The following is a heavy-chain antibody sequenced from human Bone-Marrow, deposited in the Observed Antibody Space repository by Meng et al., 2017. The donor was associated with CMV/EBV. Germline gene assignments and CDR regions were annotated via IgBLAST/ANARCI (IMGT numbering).Heavy chain of an antibody. CDR1: GYTFISYD. CDR3: ARELHGDGMDV. V-gene: IGHV1-8*03. CDR2: MNPNSGNT. Sequence: ASVKVSCKASGYTFISYDINWVRQATGQGLEWMGWMNPNSGNTGYAQKFQGRVTITRNTSISTAYMELSSLRSEDTAVYYCARELHGDGMDVWGQGTTVTVSS. J-gene: IGHJ6*02. D-gene: IGHD4-23*01.